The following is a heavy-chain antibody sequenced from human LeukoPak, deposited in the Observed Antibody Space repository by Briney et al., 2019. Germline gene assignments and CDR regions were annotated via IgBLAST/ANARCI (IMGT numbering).Heavy chain of an antibody. CDR3: AKDLREYSSSPRNAFDI. CDR1: GFTFSNYA. J-gene: IGHJ3*02. D-gene: IGHD6-6*01. CDR2: ISYDGSNK. Sequence: PGGSLRLSCAASGFTFSNYALHWVRQAPGKGLEWVAVISYDGSNKFYADSVRGRFTISRDNSKNTLFLQMNSLRPEDTAVYYCAKDLREYSSSPRNAFDIWGQGTMVTVSS. V-gene: IGHV3-30*04.